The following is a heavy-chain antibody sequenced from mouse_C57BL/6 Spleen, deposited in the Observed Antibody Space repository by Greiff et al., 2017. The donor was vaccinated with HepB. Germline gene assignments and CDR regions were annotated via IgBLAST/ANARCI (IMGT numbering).Heavy chain of an antibody. Sequence: VQLQQSGAELVRPGTSVKVSCKASGYAFTNYLIEWVKQRPGQGLEWIGVINPGSGGTNYNEKFKGKATLTADKSSSTAYMQLSSLTSEDSAVYFCARNGYFPDYWGQGTTLTVSS. D-gene: IGHD2-3*01. J-gene: IGHJ2*01. CDR3: ARNGYFPDY. CDR2: INPGSGGT. CDR1: GYAFTNYL. V-gene: IGHV1-54*01.